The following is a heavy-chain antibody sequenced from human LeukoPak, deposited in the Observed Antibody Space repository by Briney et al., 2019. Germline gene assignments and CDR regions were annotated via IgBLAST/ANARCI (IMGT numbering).Heavy chain of an antibody. D-gene: IGHD3-10*01. CDR1: GFTFSIYA. V-gene: IGHV3-23*01. CDR3: AIDRGYYESGSLDY. CDR2: ISDSCGST. Sequence: GGSLRLSCAASGFTFSIYAMSWVRQAPGTGLGWVSAISDSCGSTYYADSVKGRFTITRDNSKNTLYLEMNSLRGGDTGVYFCAIDRGYYESGSLDYWGQGTVVSVSS. J-gene: IGHJ4*02.